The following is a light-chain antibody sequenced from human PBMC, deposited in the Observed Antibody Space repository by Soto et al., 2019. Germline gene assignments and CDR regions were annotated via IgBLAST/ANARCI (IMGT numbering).Light chain of an antibody. CDR2: AAS. CDR1: QDISYY. Sequence: GDRVTITCRANQDISYYLAWYQQKQGKVPKLLIYAASTLQSGVPSRFSGSGSGTDFTLTISSLQPEDIATYYCQKYHSAPRTFGQGTKVEIK. CDR3: QKYHSAPRT. J-gene: IGKJ1*01. V-gene: IGKV1-27*01.